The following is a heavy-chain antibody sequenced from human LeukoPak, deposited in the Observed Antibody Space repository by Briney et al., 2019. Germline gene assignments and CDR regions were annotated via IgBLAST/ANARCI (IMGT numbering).Heavy chain of an antibody. CDR3: ARGLPGGLDP. V-gene: IGHV3-13*01. J-gene: IGHJ5*02. CDR2: IGFAGDT. CDR1: GFSFTFYD. Sequence: GGSLRLSCAASGFSFTFYDMHWVRQATGKGLEWVSGIGFAGDTNYADSVKGRFTISGENAKTSLFLQMNYLTPGDTAMYFCARGLPGGLDPWGQGTLVTVSS. D-gene: IGHD5-18*01.